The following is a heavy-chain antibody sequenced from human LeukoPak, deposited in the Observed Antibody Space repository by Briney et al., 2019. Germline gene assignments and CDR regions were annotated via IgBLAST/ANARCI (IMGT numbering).Heavy chain of an antibody. D-gene: IGHD5-18*01. CDR2: IYRSGST. Sequence: SETLSLTCVVSGYSISSGYYWGWIRQPPGKGLEWIGSIYRSGSTYYNPSLKSRVTISVDTSKNQFSLKLSSVTAADTAMYYCGRHPAMVPDDAFDIWGQGTMVAVSS. V-gene: IGHV4-38-2*01. CDR1: GYSISSGYY. CDR3: GRHPAMVPDDAFDI. J-gene: IGHJ3*02.